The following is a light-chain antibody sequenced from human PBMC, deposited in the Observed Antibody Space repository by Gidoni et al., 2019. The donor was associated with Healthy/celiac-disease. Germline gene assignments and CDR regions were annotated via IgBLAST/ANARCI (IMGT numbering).Light chain of an antibody. CDR1: SSDIGTYNL. Sequence: QSALTQPASVSGSPGQSITISSTGASSDIGTYNLVSWYQHYPGKAPKLMIYEVTKRPSGVSNRFSGSRSGNTASLTISGLQADDEADYYCCSFAGTNILVFGGGTTLAVL. J-gene: IGLJ3*02. CDR2: EVT. V-gene: IGLV2-23*02. CDR3: CSFAGTNILV.